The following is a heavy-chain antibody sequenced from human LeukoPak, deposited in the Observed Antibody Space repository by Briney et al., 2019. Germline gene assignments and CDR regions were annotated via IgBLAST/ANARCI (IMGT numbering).Heavy chain of an antibody. CDR2: IYTSGST. V-gene: IGHV4-61*02. Sequence: KTSETLSLTCTVSGGSISSGSYYWSWIRQPAGKGLEWIGRIYTSGSTNYNPSLKSRVTISVDTSKNQFSLKLSSVTAADTAVYYCARHRAYYYDSSGYYPWGQGTLVTVSS. J-gene: IGHJ4*02. D-gene: IGHD3-22*01. CDR3: ARHRAYYYDSSGYYP. CDR1: GGSISSGSYY.